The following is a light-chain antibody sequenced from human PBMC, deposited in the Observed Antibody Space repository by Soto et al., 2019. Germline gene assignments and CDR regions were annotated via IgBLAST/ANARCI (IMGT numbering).Light chain of an antibody. J-gene: IGLJ1*01. V-gene: IGLV2-14*03. CDR1: SSDIGSYDY. CDR2: DVS. Sequence: QSALTQPASVSGSPGQSITVSCTGTSSDIGSYDYVSWYQQHPGKVPKLIIYDVSNRPSVVSNRFSGSKSGNTASLTISGLQAEDEADYYCTSFTTAYTHVFGSGTKLTVL. CDR3: TSFTTAYTHV.